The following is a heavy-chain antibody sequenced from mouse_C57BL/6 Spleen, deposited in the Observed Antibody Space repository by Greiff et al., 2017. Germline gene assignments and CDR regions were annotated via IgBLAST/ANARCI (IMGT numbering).Heavy chain of an antibody. D-gene: IGHD1-1*01. J-gene: IGHJ2*01. V-gene: IGHV1-64*01. Sequence: QVQLQQPGAELVKPGASVKLSCKASGYIFTSYWMHWVKQRPGQGLEWIGMIHPNSGSTNYNEKFKSKATLTVDKSSSTAYMQLSSLTSEDSAVYYCTSSYDYCDYWGQGTTLTVSS. CDR1: GYIFTSYW. CDR2: IHPNSGST. CDR3: TSSYDYCDY.